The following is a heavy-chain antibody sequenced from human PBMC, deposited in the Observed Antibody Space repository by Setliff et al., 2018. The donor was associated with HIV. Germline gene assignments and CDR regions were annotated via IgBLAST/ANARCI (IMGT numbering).Heavy chain of an antibody. CDR3: AKDVLTNNYYYYGMDV. Sequence: LRLSCAASGFTFNSYAMSWVRQAPGKGLEWVATMSGSTGDTYYADSVKGRFTISRDNAKNSLYLQMNSLRAEDTALYYCAKDVLTNNYYYYGMDVWGQGTTVTVSS. D-gene: IGHD4-4*01. V-gene: IGHV3-23*01. CDR1: GFTFNSYA. CDR2: MSGSTGDT. J-gene: IGHJ6*02.